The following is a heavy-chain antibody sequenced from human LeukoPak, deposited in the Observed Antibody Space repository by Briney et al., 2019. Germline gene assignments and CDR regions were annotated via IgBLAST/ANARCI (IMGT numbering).Heavy chain of an antibody. CDR2: ISASGGST. Sequence: GGSLRLSCAASGFTFSSYGMSWVRQAPGKGLEWVSAISASGGSTYYADSVKGRFTISRDSSKNTLYLQMNRLRAEDAAVYYCAKAPVTTCSGAYCYPFDYWGQGTLVTVSS. V-gene: IGHV3-23*01. D-gene: IGHD2-21*01. J-gene: IGHJ4*02. CDR3: AKAPVTTCSGAYCYPFDY. CDR1: GFTFSSYG.